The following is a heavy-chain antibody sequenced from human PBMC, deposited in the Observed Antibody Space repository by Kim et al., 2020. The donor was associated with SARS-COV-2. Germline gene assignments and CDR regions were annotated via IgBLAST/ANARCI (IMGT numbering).Heavy chain of an antibody. CDR1: GFTFSSYG. CDR3: AKDHDYSNLPDFDY. J-gene: IGHJ4*02. CDR2: ISYDGSNK. D-gene: IGHD4-4*01. Sequence: GGSLRLSCAASGFTFSSYGMHWVRQAPGKGLEWVAVISYDGSNKYYADSVKGRFTISRDNSKNTLYLQMNSLRAEDTAVYYCAKDHDYSNLPDFDYWGQG. V-gene: IGHV3-30*18.